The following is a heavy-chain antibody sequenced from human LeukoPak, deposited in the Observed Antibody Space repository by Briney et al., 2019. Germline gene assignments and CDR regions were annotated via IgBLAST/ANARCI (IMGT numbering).Heavy chain of an antibody. CDR3: AKLYNYGYIN. CDR2: IYSGGST. V-gene: IGHV3-66*01. CDR1: GITVTSNH. J-gene: IGHJ4*02. Sequence: GGSLRLSCAASGITVTSNHMSWVRQAPGKELEWVSVIYSGGSTYYADSVKGRFTISRDNSKNTLYLQMDSLRTEDTAVYFCAKLYNYGYINWGQVTLVTVSS. D-gene: IGHD5-18*01.